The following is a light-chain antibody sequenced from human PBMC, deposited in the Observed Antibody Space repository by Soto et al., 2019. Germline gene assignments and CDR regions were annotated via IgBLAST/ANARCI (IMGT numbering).Light chain of an antibody. CDR1: SSDVGGYNY. CDR3: SSYTTSNTRQIV. CDR2: DVS. J-gene: IGLJ1*01. V-gene: IGLV2-14*03. Sequence: QSVLTQPASVSGSPGQSITISCTGTSSDVGGYNYVSWYQHHPGKAPKLMIYDVSNRPSVVSIRFSGSKSDNTASLTISGLQPEDEADYHCSSYTTSNTRQIVFGTGTKVTVL.